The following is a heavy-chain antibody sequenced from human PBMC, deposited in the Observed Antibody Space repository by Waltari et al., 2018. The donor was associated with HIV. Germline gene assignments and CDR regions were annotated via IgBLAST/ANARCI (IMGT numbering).Heavy chain of an antibody. J-gene: IGHJ4*02. Sequence: QVQLHASGPGMVKPSETLSLTCAVSGYSISSAYYWGWIRQPPGKGLEWIGSASRSGSTYYSPSLKSRVTISLDTSKNQFSLKLNSVAAADTAVYYCGSGSRRGHSHGIDYWGQGTLVTVSS. CDR2: ASRSGST. D-gene: IGHD5-18*01. CDR1: GYSISSAYY. V-gene: IGHV4-38-2*01. CDR3: GSGSRRGHSHGIDY.